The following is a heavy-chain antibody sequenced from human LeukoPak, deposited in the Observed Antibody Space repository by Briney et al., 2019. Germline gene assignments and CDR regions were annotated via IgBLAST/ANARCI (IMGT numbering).Heavy chain of an antibody. D-gene: IGHD3-22*01. CDR1: GFTFGDYY. CDR2: ISSSGSTI. Sequence: GGSLRLSCAASGFTFGDYYMSWIRQAPGKGLEWVSYISSSGSTIYYADSVKGRFTISRDNAKNSLYLQMNSLRAEDTAVYYCARVTQDYYDSSGCRPEYFDYWGQGTLVTVSS. J-gene: IGHJ4*02. V-gene: IGHV3-11*01. CDR3: ARVTQDYYDSSGCRPEYFDY.